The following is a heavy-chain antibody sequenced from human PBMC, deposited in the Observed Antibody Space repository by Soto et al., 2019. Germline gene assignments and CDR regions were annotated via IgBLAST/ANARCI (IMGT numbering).Heavy chain of an antibody. J-gene: IGHJ4*02. CDR1: GGSISSSSYY. D-gene: IGHD4-17*01. CDR2: IYYSGST. V-gene: IGHV4-39*01. Sequence: QLQLQESGPGLVKPSETLSLTCTVSGGSISSSSYYWGWIRQPPGKGLEWIGSIYYSGSTYYNPSLKSRVTISVDTSKNQFSLKLSSVTAADTAVYYCARQIMWIHMTTVTISDYWGQGTLVTVSS. CDR3: ARQIMWIHMTTVTISDY.